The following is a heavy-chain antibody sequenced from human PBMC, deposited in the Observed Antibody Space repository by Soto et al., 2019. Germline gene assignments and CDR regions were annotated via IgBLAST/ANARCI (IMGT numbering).Heavy chain of an antibody. Sequence: PGGSLRLSCAASGFTFSSYWMSWVRQAPGKGLEWVANIKQDGSEKYYVDSVKGRFTISRDNAKNSLYLQMNSLRAEDTAVYYCARDKQIAARLNYYYYGMDVWGQGTTVTVSS. CDR1: GFTFSSYW. V-gene: IGHV3-7*05. J-gene: IGHJ6*02. D-gene: IGHD6-6*01. CDR2: IKQDGSEK. CDR3: ARDKQIAARLNYYYYGMDV.